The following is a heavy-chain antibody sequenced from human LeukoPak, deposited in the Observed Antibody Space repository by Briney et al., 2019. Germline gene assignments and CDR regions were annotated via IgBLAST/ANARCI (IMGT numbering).Heavy chain of an antibody. CDR2: ISSSDNTM. D-gene: IGHD3-22*01. CDR1: GFTFSNYE. CDR3: ARLLYYDSNGYSY. V-gene: IGHV3-48*03. Sequence: PGGSLRLSCTASGFTFSNYEMNWGRQAPGKGLEWISYISSSDNTMYYADSVKGRFTISRNNAKNSLYLQMNSLRAEDTAIYYCARLLYYDSNGYSYWGQGTLVTVSS. J-gene: IGHJ4*02.